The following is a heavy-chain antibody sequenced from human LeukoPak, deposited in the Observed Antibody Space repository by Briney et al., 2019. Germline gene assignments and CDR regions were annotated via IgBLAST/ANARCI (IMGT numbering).Heavy chain of an antibody. Sequence: RGSLRLSCAASGFTFSSYAMSWVRQAPGQGLEWVSGIYAIGGTTYYADLVKGRFTISRDNSKNTLYLQMNSLRLEDTAVYYCAKNRGGSCYDGSDYWGQGTLVTVSS. V-gene: IGHV3-23*01. D-gene: IGHD2-15*01. CDR2: IYAIGGTT. CDR3: AKNRGGSCYDGSDY. J-gene: IGHJ4*02. CDR1: GFTFSSYA.